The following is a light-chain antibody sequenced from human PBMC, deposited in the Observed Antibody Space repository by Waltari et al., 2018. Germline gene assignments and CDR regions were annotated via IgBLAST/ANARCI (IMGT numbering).Light chain of an antibody. Sequence: DIVMTQSPDSLAVSLGERATIDCKSSQSVFRTSNNKHFLAWYQQKPGQTPNLLIYWAATRESWVPDRFSGSGSGTDFTLTINSLQAEDVAVYYCLQYASAPWTFGQGTKVEIK. CDR1: QSVFRTSNNKHF. CDR2: WAA. J-gene: IGKJ1*01. CDR3: LQYASAPWT. V-gene: IGKV4-1*01.